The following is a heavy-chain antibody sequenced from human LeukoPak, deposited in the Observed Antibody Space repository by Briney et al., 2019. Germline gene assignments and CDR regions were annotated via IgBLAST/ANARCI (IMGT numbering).Heavy chain of an antibody. CDR1: GFTFRNYR. CDR2: ISSSGSDT. V-gene: IGHV3-21*01. CDR3: AKDPEPSGYANYFEY. Sequence: PGGSLRLSCAASGFTFRNYRMNWVRQAPGKGLEWVSSISSSGSDTYYADSVEGRFTISRDNASNSLFLQMNSLRAEDTAVYYCAKDPEPSGYANYFEYWGQGTLVSVSS. J-gene: IGHJ4*02. D-gene: IGHD5-12*01.